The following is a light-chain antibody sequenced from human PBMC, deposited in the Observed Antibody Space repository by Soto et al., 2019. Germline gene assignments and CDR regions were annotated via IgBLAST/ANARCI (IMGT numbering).Light chain of an antibody. CDR1: QVISNY. CDR3: QQYENLPT. J-gene: IGKJ5*01. Sequence: DVKMSLSPSSLSASVGDRVTITCRASQVISNYVNWYQQKPGKAPKLLIFDASNLEAGVPSRFRGSGSGTDFTFTISRLQPEDIATYYCQQYENLPTFGQGTRLEV. CDR2: DAS. V-gene: IGKV1-33*01.